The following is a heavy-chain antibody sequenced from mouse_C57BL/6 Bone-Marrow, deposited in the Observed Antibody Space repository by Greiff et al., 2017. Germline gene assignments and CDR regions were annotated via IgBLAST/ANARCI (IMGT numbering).Heavy chain of an antibody. J-gene: IGHJ1*03. D-gene: IGHD1-1*01. Sequence: QVQLQQSGAELARPGASVKLSCKASGYTFTSYGISWVKQRTGQGLEWIGEIYPRSGNTYYNEKFKGKATLTADKSSSTASMELRSLTAEDSAVYFCARLHYYGSSYLSCYFDVWGTGTTVTVSS. CDR2: IYPRSGNT. CDR1: GYTFTSYG. CDR3: ARLHYYGSSYLSCYFDV. V-gene: IGHV1-81*01.